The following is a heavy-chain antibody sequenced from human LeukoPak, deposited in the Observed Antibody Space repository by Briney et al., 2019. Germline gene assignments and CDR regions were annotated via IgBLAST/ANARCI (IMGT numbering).Heavy chain of an antibody. Sequence: PSETLSLTCSVSGDSITTTTYYWSWIRQPPGKGLEWIGEINHSGSTNYNPSLKSRVTISVDTSKNQFSLKLSSVTAADTAVYYCARGPKLYSSSAGTDYWGQGTLVTVSS. CDR1: GDSITTTTYY. V-gene: IGHV4-39*07. CDR3: ARGPKLYSSSAGTDY. J-gene: IGHJ4*02. CDR2: INHSGST. D-gene: IGHD6-6*01.